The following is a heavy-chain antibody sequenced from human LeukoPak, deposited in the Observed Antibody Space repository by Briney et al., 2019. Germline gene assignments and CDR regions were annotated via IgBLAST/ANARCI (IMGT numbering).Heavy chain of an antibody. Sequence: GGSLRLSCAASGITFNDAWMSWVRQPLGKGLEWVGHITGKADGGTIDYAAPVKGRFIISRDDSKNTLYLQMKSLRTEDTAVYYCTTSSMLYGFGFDPWGQGTLVTVSS. D-gene: IGHD2-8*01. V-gene: IGHV3-15*01. CDR1: GITFNDAW. CDR2: ITGKADGGTI. CDR3: TTSSMLYGFGFDP. J-gene: IGHJ5*02.